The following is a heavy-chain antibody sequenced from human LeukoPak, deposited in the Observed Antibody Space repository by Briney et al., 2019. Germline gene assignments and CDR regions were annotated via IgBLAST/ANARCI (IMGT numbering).Heavy chain of an antibody. J-gene: IGHJ3*02. CDR1: GFIFSRYW. Sequence: LSGGSLRLSCAASGFIFSRYWMYWVRQAPGKGLVWVSHINGDETSTNYADFVKGRFTISRDNAKNTLYLQMNSLGVEDTALYYCATLTHYDSRSFAFDIWGQGTMVTVSS. D-gene: IGHD3-22*01. V-gene: IGHV3-74*01. CDR2: INGDETST. CDR3: ATLTHYDSRSFAFDI.